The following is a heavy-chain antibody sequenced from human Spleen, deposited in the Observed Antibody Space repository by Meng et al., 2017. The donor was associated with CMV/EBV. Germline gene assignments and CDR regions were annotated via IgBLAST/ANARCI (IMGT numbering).Heavy chain of an antibody. J-gene: IGHJ4*02. CDR1: GFTFTRYD. CDR3: ARGNWALGGFDY. Sequence: CKASGFTFTRYDINWVRQAPGQGLEWMGWMNPNSGDTGFAQKFQGRVTLTRDTSINTAYMELNSLRFEDTAVYFCARGNWALGGFDYWGQGTLVTVSS. V-gene: IGHV1-8*01. D-gene: IGHD3-16*01. CDR2: MNPNSGDT.